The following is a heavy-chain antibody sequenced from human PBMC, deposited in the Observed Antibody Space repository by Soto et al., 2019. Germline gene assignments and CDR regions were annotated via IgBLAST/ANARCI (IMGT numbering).Heavy chain of an antibody. J-gene: IGHJ6*03. CDR2: IKQDGSEK. D-gene: IGHD3-16*01. CDR1: GFTFSSYW. Sequence: EVQLVESGGGLVQPGGSLRLSCAASGFTFSSYWMSWVRQAPGKGLEWVANIKQDGSEKYYVDSVKGRFTISRDNAKNSLYLQINSLRAEDTAVYYCAGGSVYYYYYYMDVWGKGTTVTVSS. CDR3: AGGSVYYYYYYMDV. V-gene: IGHV3-7*01.